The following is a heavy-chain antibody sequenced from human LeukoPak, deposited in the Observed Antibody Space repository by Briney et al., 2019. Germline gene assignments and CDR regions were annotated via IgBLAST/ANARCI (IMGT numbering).Heavy chain of an antibody. V-gene: IGHV1-46*01. CDR3: ARVGTAAATADY. J-gene: IGHJ4*02. Sequence: GASVKVSCKAFGYTFTGYWMHWVRQAPGQRPEWMGIINPRGGSTDYAQKFQGRVTMTSDTSTSTVYMELNSLKSEDTAVYFCARVGTAAATADYWGQGTLVTVSS. CDR1: GYTFTGYW. CDR2: INPRGGST. D-gene: IGHD6-25*01.